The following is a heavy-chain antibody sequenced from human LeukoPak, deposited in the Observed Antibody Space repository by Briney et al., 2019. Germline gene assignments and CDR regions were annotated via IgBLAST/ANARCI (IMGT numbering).Heavy chain of an antibody. CDR2: INPSGGIT. CDR3: ARVPSPRLAAAGTPYYYYGMDV. J-gene: IGHJ6*02. Sequence: ASVKVSCKASGYTFTSYYMHWVRQAPGQGLEWMGIINPSGGITSYAQEFQGRVTMTRDTSTSTVYMELSSLRSEDTAVYYCARVPSPRLAAAGTPYYYYGMDVWGQGTTVTVSS. V-gene: IGHV1-46*01. D-gene: IGHD6-13*01. CDR1: GYTFTSYY.